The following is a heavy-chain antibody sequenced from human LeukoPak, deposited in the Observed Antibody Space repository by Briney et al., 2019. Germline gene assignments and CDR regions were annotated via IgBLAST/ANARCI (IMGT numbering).Heavy chain of an antibody. D-gene: IGHD3-10*01. CDR3: ARAYYYGSGSYGLDY. V-gene: IGHV4-38-2*02. CDR1: GYSISSGYY. CDR2: IYHSGST. J-gene: IGHJ4*02. Sequence: SETLSLTCTVSGYSISSGYYWGWIRQPPGKGLEWIGSIYHSGSTYYNPSLKSRVTISVDASKNQFSLKLTSVTAADTAVYYCARAYYYGSGSYGLDYWGQGTLVTVSS.